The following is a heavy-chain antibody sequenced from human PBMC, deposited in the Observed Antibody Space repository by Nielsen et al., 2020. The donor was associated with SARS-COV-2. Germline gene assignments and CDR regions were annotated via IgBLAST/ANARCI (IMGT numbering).Heavy chain of an antibody. V-gene: IGHV4-31*03. CDR3: ARRYYDILTGYPNLYYYYGLDV. Sequence: SETLSLTCTVSGGSISSGGYYWSWIRQHPGKGLEWIGYIYYSGSIYYNPSLKSRVTISIDTSKNQFSLKLSSVTAADTAVYYCARRYYDILTGYPNLYYYYGLDVWGQGTTVTVSS. CDR2: IYYSGSI. J-gene: IGHJ6*02. CDR1: GGSISSGGYY. D-gene: IGHD3-9*01.